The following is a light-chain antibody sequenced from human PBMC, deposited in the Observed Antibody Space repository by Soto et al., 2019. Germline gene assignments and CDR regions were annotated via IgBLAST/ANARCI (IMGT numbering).Light chain of an antibody. J-gene: IGKJ5*01. V-gene: IGKV3D-15*01. CDR1: QSVSSN. CDR2: GAS. Sequence: EIVMTHSPATLSVSPGERATLSFRASQSVSSNLAWYQQKPGQAPRLLIYGASTRATGIPARFSGSGSGTEFTLTISSLQSEDFAVYYCQQYNNWPITFGQGTRLEIK. CDR3: QQYNNWPIT.